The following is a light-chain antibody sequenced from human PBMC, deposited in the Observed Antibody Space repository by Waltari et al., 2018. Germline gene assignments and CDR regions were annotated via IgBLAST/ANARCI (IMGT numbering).Light chain of an antibody. CDR2: KAS. Sequence: DIEMSQSPSTLSASVGDRVTITCRASPSINSWLAWYQQKPGKAPKVLIYKASSLESGVPSRFSGSGSGTEFTLTISSLQPDDFATYYCQQYNSYPFTFGPGTKVDIQ. CDR3: QQYNSYPFT. V-gene: IGKV1-5*03. J-gene: IGKJ3*01. CDR1: PSINSW.